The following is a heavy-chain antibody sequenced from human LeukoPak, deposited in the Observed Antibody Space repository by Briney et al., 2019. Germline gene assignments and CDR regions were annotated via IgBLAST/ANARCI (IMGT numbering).Heavy chain of an antibody. D-gene: IGHD3-3*01. V-gene: IGHV3-48*03. Sequence: GGSLRLSCAASGFAFSSYEMNWVRQAPGKGLEWGSYISSSGSTIYYADSVKGRFTISRDNAKNSLYLQMNSLRAEDMAVYYCARASYDFWSGFGYYYYMDVWGKGTTVTVSS. CDR1: GFAFSSYE. J-gene: IGHJ6*03. CDR3: ARASYDFWSGFGYYYYMDV. CDR2: ISSSGSTI.